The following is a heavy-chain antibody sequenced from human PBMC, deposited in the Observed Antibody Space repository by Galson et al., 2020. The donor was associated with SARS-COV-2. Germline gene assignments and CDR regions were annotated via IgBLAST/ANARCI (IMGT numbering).Heavy chain of an antibody. J-gene: IGHJ4*02. CDR3: ARGTTVTTNGPSDF. V-gene: IGHV3-30-3*01. Sequence: GGSLRLSCAASGFTFNTHAVHWFRQAPGKGLDWVAVISYDGTNKYYAESVKGRFTISRDNSRNTLSLQMSSLRAEDTAVYYCARGTTVTTNGPSDFWGQGTLVTVST. CDR1: GFTFNTHA. D-gene: IGHD4-17*01. CDR2: ISYDGTNK.